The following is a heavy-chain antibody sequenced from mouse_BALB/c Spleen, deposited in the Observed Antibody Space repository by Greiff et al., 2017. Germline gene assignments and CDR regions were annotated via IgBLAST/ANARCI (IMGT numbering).Heavy chain of an antibody. D-gene: IGHD2-10*02. CDR1: GFTFSSFG. CDR2: ISSGSSTI. V-gene: IGHV5-17*02. J-gene: IGHJ2*01. CDR3: ARYGNYYPYYFDY. Sequence: EVKLVESGGGLVQPGGSRKLSCAASGFTFSSFGMHWVRQAPEKGLEWVAYISSGSSTIYYADTVKGRFTISRDNPKNTLFLQMTSLRSEDTAMYYCARYGNYYPYYFDYWGQGTTLTVSS.